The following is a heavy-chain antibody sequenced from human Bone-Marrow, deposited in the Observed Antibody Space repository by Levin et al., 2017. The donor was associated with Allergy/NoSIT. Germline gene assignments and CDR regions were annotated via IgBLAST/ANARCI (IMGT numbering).Heavy chain of an antibody. CDR3: ARGHRTAWYYFDS. Sequence: SETLSLTCSVSGVSISSTTDYWGWVRQSPGQGLEWIGSISDRGNTYCSPSLTSRVTMSVDTSKNQFSLKLTSVTAADTAVYYCARGHRTAWYYFDSWGQGTLVTVSS. D-gene: IGHD6-19*01. V-gene: IGHV4-39*07. CDR2: ISDRGNT. CDR1: GVSISSTTDY. J-gene: IGHJ4*02.